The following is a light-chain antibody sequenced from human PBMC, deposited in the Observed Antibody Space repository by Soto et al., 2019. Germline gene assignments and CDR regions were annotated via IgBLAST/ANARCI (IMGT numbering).Light chain of an antibody. Sequence: EIVLTQSPGTLSLSPGERATLSCRASQSVRSGYLAWYQQKPGQAPRPLTFGASSRATDIPDRFSGSGSGTDFTLTISRLEPEDSAVYYCQQYADSRTFGQGTKVELK. J-gene: IGKJ1*01. CDR3: QQYADSRT. CDR2: GAS. CDR1: QSVRSGY. V-gene: IGKV3-20*01.